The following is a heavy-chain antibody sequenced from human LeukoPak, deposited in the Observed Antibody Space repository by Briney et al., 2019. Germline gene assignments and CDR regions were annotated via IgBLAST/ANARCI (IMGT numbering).Heavy chain of an antibody. CDR2: IGSGGGST. J-gene: IGHJ4*02. CDR3: AKHYYDSDCFDY. D-gene: IGHD3-22*01. Sequence: GGSLRLSCAASGFTFSSYAMSWVRQAPGKGLEWGSAIGSGGGSTFYADSVKGRFTISRDNSKNTLYLQMNGLRVEDTAVYYCAKHYYDSDCFDYWGQGTLVTVSS. V-gene: IGHV3-23*01. CDR1: GFTFSSYA.